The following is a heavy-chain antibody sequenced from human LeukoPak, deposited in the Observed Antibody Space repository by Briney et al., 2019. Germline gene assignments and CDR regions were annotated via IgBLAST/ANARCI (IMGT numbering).Heavy chain of an antibody. J-gene: IGHJ5*02. V-gene: IGHV4-61*01. CDR3: ARGVPAATATWFDP. CDR1: GGSVSSGSYY. D-gene: IGHD2-2*01. CDR2: IYSSGST. Sequence: SETLSLTCTVSGGSVSSGSYYWSWIRQPPGKGLEWIGYIYSSGSTNYNPSLKSRVTISVDTSKNQFSLMVSSVTAADTALYYCARGVPAATATWFDPWGQGTLVTVSS.